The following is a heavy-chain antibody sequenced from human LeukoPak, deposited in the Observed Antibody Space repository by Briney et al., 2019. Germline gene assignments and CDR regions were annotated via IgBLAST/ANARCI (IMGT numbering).Heavy chain of an antibody. CDR3: AKDQRGYYKPFDY. Sequence: GGSLRLSCASSGFTFSSYAMSWVRQAPGKGLEWVSAISGSGSSTYYADSVKGRFTISRDNSKNTLYLQMNSLRAEDTALYYCAKDQRGYYKPFDYWGQGTLVTVSS. V-gene: IGHV3-23*01. J-gene: IGHJ4*02. CDR1: GFTFSSYA. D-gene: IGHD1-26*01. CDR2: ISGSGSST.